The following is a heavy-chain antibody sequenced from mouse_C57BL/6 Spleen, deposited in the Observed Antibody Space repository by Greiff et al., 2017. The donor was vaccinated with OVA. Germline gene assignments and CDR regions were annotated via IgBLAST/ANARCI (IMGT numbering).Heavy chain of an antibody. J-gene: IGHJ2*01. V-gene: IGHV6-3*01. CDR1: GFTFSNYW. CDR2: IRLKSDNYAT. D-gene: IGHD2-4*01. Sequence: EVKVEESGGGLVQPGGSMKLSCVASGFTFSNYWMNWVRQSPEKGLEWVAQIRLKSDNYATHYAESVKGRFTISRDDSKSSVYLQMNNLRAEDTGIYYCTLYYDYDAFDYWGQGTTLTVSS. CDR3: TLYYDYDAFDY.